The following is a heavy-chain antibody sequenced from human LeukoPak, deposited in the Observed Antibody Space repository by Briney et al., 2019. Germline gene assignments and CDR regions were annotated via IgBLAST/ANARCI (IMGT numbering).Heavy chain of an antibody. CDR2: SSGGDFSGNT. V-gene: IGHV3-23*01. CDR1: GFTFSEYG. J-gene: IGHJ4*02. CDR3: ARSRYSSGRGAFEY. Sequence: PGGSLRLSCAASGFTFSEYGMSWVRQAPGKGLEWVSTSSGGDFSGNTYYTDSVEGRFAISRDNSKKTLDLQMNSLRAEDTAIYYCARSRYSSGRGAFEYWGQGTLVTVSS. D-gene: IGHD6-19*01.